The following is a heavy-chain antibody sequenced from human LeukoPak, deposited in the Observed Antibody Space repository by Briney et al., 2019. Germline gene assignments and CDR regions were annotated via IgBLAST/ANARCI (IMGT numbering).Heavy chain of an antibody. J-gene: IGHJ3*02. CDR2: INSDGSTT. Sequence: GGSLRLSCAASGFTFNDYDMHWVRQAPGKGLVWVSRINSDGSTTSYADSVKGRFTISRDNAKNTLYLQMNSLRAEDTAAYYCARRSAARDAFDIWGQGTMVTVSS. V-gene: IGHV3-74*01. CDR1: GFTFNDYD. D-gene: IGHD6-6*01. CDR3: ARRSAARDAFDI.